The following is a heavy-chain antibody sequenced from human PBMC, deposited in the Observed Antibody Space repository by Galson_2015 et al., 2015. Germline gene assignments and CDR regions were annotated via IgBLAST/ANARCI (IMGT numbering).Heavy chain of an antibody. J-gene: IGHJ6*03. D-gene: IGHD6-13*01. CDR2: ISPYNGHT. V-gene: IGHV1-18*01. CDR3: ARDPIAPAGSPPYYYYFYMDV. CDR1: GYSFINYG. Sequence: SVKVSCKASGYSFINYGINWVRQAPGQGLEWMGWISPYNGHTNFAQKLQDRVTMTTDTSTGTAYMELRSLTSDDTAEYYCARDPIAPAGSPPYYYYFYMDVWGKGTTVTVSS.